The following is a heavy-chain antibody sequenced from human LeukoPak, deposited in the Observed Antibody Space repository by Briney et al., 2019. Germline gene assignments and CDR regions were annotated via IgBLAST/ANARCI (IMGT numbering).Heavy chain of an antibody. CDR1: GFTFTTYW. V-gene: IGHV3-7*01. J-gene: IGHJ6*03. Sequence: GGSLRLSCAASGFTFTTYWMGWVRQAPGKGLEWVASIKQDGSEKYYVDSVKGRFTISRDNAENSLYLQMDSLRAEDTAVYYCARDPYSGNYGAYYYYYMDVWGKGTTVTISS. CDR2: IKQDGSEK. CDR3: ARDPYSGNYGAYYYYYMDV. D-gene: IGHD1-26*01.